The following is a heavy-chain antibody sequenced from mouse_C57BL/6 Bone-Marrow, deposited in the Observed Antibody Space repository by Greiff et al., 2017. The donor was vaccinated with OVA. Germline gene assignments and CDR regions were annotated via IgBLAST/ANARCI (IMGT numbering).Heavy chain of an antibody. CDR2: IYPRDGST. V-gene: IGHV1-85*01. CDR1: GYTFTSYD. CDR3: SRLLMMTGAWFAY. J-gene: IGHJ3*01. Sequence: QVHVKQSGPELVKPGASVKLSCKASGYTFTSYDINWVKQRPGPGLEWIGWIYPRDGSTKYNEKFKGKATLTVDTSASTAYMEHHSLTSEDSAVYVCSRLLMMTGAWFAYWGQGTLVTVSA. D-gene: IGHD2-4*01.